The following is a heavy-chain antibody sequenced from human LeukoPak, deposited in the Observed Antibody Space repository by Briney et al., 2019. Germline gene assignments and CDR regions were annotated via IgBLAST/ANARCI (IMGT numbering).Heavy chain of an antibody. Sequence: PGGPLRLSCAASGFTFSSYWMHWVRQAPGKGLVWVSRINTDGSSTSYADSVKGRFTISRDNVKNTLYLQMNSLRAEDTAVYYCARVGTVTTLGYFDLWGRGTLVTVSS. V-gene: IGHV3-74*01. J-gene: IGHJ2*01. CDR2: INTDGSST. CDR3: ARVGTVTTLGYFDL. D-gene: IGHD4-11*01. CDR1: GFTFSSYW.